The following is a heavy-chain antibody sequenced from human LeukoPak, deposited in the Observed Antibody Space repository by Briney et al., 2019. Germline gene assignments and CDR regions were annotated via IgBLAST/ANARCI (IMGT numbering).Heavy chain of an antibody. CDR1: GFTFSTYG. D-gene: IGHD1-26*01. J-gene: IGHJ4*02. Sequence: PGGSLRLSCAASGFTFSTYGMHWVRQAPGKGLEWVTFIRYDGNNQNYADSVKGRFTISRDNAKSSLYLQMNSLRAEDTAVYYCASGGSYDYFDYWGQGTLVTVSS. CDR3: ASGGSYDYFDY. V-gene: IGHV3-30*02. CDR2: IRYDGNNQ.